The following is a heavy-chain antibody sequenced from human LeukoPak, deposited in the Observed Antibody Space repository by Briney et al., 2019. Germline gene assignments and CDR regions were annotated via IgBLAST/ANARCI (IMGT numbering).Heavy chain of an antibody. CDR3: ARSYSGSYHDY. CDR2: IYYSGST. V-gene: IGHV4-31*03. D-gene: IGHD1-26*01. Sequence: SQTLSLTCTVSGGAISSGGYYWSWIRQHPGKGLEWIGYIYYSGSTYYNPSLKSRVTISVDTSKNQFSLKLSSVTAADTAVYYCARSYSGSYHDYWGQGTLVTVSS. CDR1: GGAISSGGYY. J-gene: IGHJ4*02.